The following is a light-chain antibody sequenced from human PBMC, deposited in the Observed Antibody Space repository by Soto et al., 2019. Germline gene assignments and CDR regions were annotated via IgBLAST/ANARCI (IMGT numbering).Light chain of an antibody. V-gene: IGKV3-15*01. Sequence: IVMTQSPATLSVSPGERATLSCRASQSINNNLAWCQQKPGQAPRLLIYDASTGATDIPARFSGSGSGTEFTLTISSLLSEDSAVYYCQQYKSWLTFGQGTKLEIK. CDR3: QQYKSWLT. CDR2: DAS. J-gene: IGKJ2*01. CDR1: QSINNN.